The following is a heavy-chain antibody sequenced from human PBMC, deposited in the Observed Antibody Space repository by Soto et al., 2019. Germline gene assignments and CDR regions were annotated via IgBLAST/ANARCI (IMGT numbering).Heavy chain of an antibody. CDR2: LSRGGGST. D-gene: IGHD3-10*01. J-gene: IGHJ3*01. V-gene: IGHV3-23*01. CDR1: GFTYSSHG. CDR3: SRYGQYRTDGFDL. Sequence: EAQLLESGGELIQPGGSLRLSCAASGFTYSSHGMSWVRQAPGKGLEWIAGLSRGGGSTYYADSVKGRFTISRDNSKNTLDLIMNRLRVEDTALYYCSRYGQYRTDGFDLWGQGTMVTVSS.